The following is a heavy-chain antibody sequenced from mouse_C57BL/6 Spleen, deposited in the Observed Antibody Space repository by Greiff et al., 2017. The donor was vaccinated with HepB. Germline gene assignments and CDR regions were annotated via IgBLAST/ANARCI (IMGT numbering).Heavy chain of an antibody. Sequence: VQLQQPGAELVKPGASVKVSCKASGYTFTSYWMHWVKQRPGQGLEWIGRIHPSDSDTNYNQKFKGKATLTVDKSSSTAYMQLSSLTSEDSAVYYCAIGGGTAQDYDAMDYWGQGTSVTVSS. D-gene: IGHD3-2*02. V-gene: IGHV1-74*01. CDR3: AIGGGTAQDYDAMDY. CDR2: IHPSDSDT. CDR1: GYTFTSYW. J-gene: IGHJ4*01.